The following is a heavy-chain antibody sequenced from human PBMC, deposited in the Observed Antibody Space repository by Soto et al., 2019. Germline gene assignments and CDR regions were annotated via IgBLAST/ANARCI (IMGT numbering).Heavy chain of an antibody. V-gene: IGHV4-59*01. Sequence: SETLSLTCAVSGVSISSYYWSWIRQPPGKGLEWIGYVFYNEIINYSPSLKGRVTMSMEMSTNHFSLELRSVTAADTAVYFCARVGAGGSSSIHHDYWGPGALVTVSS. CDR2: VFYNEII. J-gene: IGHJ4*02. CDR1: GVSISSYY. CDR3: ARVGAGGSSSIHHDY. D-gene: IGHD6-6*01.